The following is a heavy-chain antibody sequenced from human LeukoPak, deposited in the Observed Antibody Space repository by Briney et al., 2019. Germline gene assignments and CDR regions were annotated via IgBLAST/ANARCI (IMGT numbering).Heavy chain of an antibody. CDR1: GYTFTSYG. V-gene: IGHV1-18*01. Sequence: ASVKVSCKASGYTFTSYGISWVRQAPGQGLEWMGWISAYNGNTNYAQKLQGRVTMTTDTSTSTAYMELRSLRSDDTAVYYCARDAVIIDLIAVAGTKWFDPWGQGTLVTVSS. D-gene: IGHD6-19*01. CDR2: ISAYNGNT. CDR3: ARDAVIIDLIAVAGTKWFDP. J-gene: IGHJ5*02.